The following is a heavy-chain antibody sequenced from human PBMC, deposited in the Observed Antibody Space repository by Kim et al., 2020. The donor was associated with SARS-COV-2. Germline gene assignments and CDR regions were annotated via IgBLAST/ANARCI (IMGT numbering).Heavy chain of an antibody. J-gene: IGHJ3*02. D-gene: IGHD6-19*01. CDR1: GFIFDDYA. V-gene: IGHV3-20*04. CDR2: INWNGGST. CDR3: ARERSFSGWNDAFDI. Sequence: GGSLRLSCTASGFIFDDYAMSWVRQAPGKGLDWVSGINWNGGSTGYADSVKGRFTISRDNAKNSLYLQMNSLRAEDTALYYCARERSFSGWNDAFDIWGQGTMVTVSS.